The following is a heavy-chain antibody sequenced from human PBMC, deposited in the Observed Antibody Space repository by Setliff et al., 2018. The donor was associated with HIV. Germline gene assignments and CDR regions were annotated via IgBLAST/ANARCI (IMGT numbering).Heavy chain of an antibody. Sequence: SETLSLTCTVSGGSLSSSNYYCGWIRQPPGKGLEWIGSIYYSGNTYYNPSPKSRVTISGDTSKKQFSLKLRAVTAADSAVYYCARQGRPGDFDSWGQGTLVTVSS. CDR1: GGSLSSSNYY. CDR3: ARQGRPGDFDS. V-gene: IGHV4-39*01. D-gene: IGHD7-27*01. CDR2: IYYSGNT. J-gene: IGHJ4*02.